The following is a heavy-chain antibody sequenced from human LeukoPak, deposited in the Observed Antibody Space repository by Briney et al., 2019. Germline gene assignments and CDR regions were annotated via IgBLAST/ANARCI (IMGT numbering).Heavy chain of an antibody. Sequence: GGSLRLSCAASGFTVSSNYMSWVRQAPGKGLEWVSVIYSGGSTYYADSVKGRFTISRDNSKNTLYLQMNSLRAEDTAVYYCAREFYYDSSGYYPYYYYGMDVWGQGTTVTVSS. D-gene: IGHD3-22*01. CDR3: AREFYYDSSGYYPYYYYGMDV. CDR1: GFTVSSNY. V-gene: IGHV3-53*01. CDR2: IYSGGST. J-gene: IGHJ6*02.